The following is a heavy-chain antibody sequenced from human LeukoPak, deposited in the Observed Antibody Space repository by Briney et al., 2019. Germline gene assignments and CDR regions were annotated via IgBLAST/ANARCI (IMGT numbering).Heavy chain of an antibody. CDR1: GFTFSGSD. Sequence: PGGSLKLSCAASGFTFSGSDIHWVRQASGKGLEWVGRITTKPVNYATAYAASVKGRFTISREDSENTAYLQMNSLKTEDTAVYYCTTYSSGHYWGQGTLVTVSS. J-gene: IGHJ4*02. CDR2: ITTKPVNYAT. V-gene: IGHV3-73*01. D-gene: IGHD6-19*01. CDR3: TTYSSGHY.